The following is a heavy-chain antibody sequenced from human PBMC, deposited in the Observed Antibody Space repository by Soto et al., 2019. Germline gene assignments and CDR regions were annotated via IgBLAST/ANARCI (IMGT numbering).Heavy chain of an antibody. CDR1: GFTFSSYW. CDR3: ARVYGVSSSPRYYYYGMDV. Sequence: GGSLRLSCAASGFTFSSYWMSWVRQAPGKGLEWVANIKQDGSEKYYVDSVKGRFTISRDNAKNSLYLQMNSLRAEDTAVYYCARVYGVSSSPRYYYYGMDVWGQGTTVTVSS. J-gene: IGHJ6*02. D-gene: IGHD6-6*01. V-gene: IGHV3-7*01. CDR2: IKQDGSEK.